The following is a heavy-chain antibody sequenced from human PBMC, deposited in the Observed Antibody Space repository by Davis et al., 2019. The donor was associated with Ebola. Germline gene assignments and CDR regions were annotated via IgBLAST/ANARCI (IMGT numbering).Heavy chain of an antibody. J-gene: IGHJ3*02. Sequence: PGGSLRLSCAASGFTFSSYAMHWVRQAPGKRLEWVAVISYDGSNKYYADSVKGRFTISRDNSKNTLYLQMNSLRAEDTAVYYCARGGGCSGGSCYHDAFDIWGQGTMVTVSS. D-gene: IGHD2-15*01. CDR3: ARGGGCSGGSCYHDAFDI. V-gene: IGHV3-30-3*01. CDR2: ISYDGSNK. CDR1: GFTFSSYA.